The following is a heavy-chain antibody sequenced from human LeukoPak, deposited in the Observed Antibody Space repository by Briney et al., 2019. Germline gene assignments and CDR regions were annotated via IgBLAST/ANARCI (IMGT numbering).Heavy chain of an antibody. D-gene: IGHD1-26*01. CDR2: ISGSSYYI. CDR1: GFTFSSYS. J-gene: IGHJ3*02. CDR3: AKDQWELGEDAFDI. Sequence: SGGSLRLSCAASGFTFSSYSMNWVRQAPGKGLEWVSSISGSSYYIYYADSVKGRFTISRDNSKNTLYLQMNSLRAEDTAVYYCAKDQWELGEDAFDIWGQGTMVTVSS. V-gene: IGHV3-21*04.